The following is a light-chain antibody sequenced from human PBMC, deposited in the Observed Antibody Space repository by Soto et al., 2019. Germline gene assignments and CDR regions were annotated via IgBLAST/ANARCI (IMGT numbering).Light chain of an antibody. CDR3: QSYDTGLSGPVV. J-gene: IGLJ2*01. Sequence: QSVLTQPPSLSGAPGQNIIISCTGGGSNIGAGFDVHWYQQLPGTAPKLLIYGNTNRPSGVPDRFSGSKSGTSASLVITGLHAEDEADYYCQSYDTGLSGPVVFGGGTQLTVL. CDR2: GNT. CDR1: GSNIGAGFD. V-gene: IGLV1-40*01.